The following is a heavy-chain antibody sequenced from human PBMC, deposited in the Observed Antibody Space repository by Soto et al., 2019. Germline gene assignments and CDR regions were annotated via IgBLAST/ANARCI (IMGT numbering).Heavy chain of an antibody. CDR1: GFTFSSYS. D-gene: IGHD3-16*02. Sequence: PGGSLRLSCAASGFTFSSYSMNWVRQAPGKGLEWVSAISSSSSSTYYADSVKGRFTISRDNSKNTLYLQMNSLRAEDTAVYYCAKDLSVTFGGVIAYDYWGQGALDTVSS. CDR3: AKDLSVTFGGVIAYDY. CDR2: ISSSSSST. J-gene: IGHJ4*02. V-gene: IGHV3-23*01.